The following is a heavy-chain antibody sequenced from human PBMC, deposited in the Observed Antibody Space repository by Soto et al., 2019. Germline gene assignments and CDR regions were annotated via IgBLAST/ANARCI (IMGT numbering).Heavy chain of an antibody. D-gene: IGHD3-3*01. CDR3: ASPLKWSGYYIAFDY. Sequence: ASVKVSCKASGATFSSFAFSWVRQAPGQGLEWMGVIIPIFDTINYAQKFQGRVTITADESTGTAYMELSSLTSEDTAVYYCASPLKWSGYYIAFDYWGQGTLVTVSP. CDR1: GATFSSFA. V-gene: IGHV1-69*13. CDR2: IIPIFDTI. J-gene: IGHJ4*02.